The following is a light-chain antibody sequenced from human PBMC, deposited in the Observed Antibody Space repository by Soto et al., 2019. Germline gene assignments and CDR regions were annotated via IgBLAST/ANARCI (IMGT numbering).Light chain of an antibody. CDR3: QQYNDWPLT. Sequence: EILMTQSPVTLSVSPGERATLSCRASQSVSSNLAWYQQKPGQAPSLLIYGAFTRATGIPARFSGTGSGTEFTLTISSLQSEGFALYYCQQYNDWPLTFGQGTKVDIK. J-gene: IGKJ1*01. CDR1: QSVSSN. V-gene: IGKV3-15*01. CDR2: GAF.